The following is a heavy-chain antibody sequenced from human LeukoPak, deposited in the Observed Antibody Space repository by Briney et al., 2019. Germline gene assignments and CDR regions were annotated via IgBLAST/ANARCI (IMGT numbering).Heavy chain of an antibody. Sequence: GGSLRLSCAASGFTFSSYWMSWVRQAPGKGLEWVANIKQDGSEKYYVDSVKGRFTISRDNAKNSLYLQMNSLRAEDTAVYYCARVGLEWLLTPSQYYSDYWGQGTLVTVSS. CDR2: IKQDGSEK. CDR3: ARVGLEWLLTPSQYYSDY. CDR1: GFTFSSYW. D-gene: IGHD3-3*01. J-gene: IGHJ4*02. V-gene: IGHV3-7*01.